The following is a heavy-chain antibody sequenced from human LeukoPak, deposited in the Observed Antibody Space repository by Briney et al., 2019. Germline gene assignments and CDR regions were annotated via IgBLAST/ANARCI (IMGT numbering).Heavy chain of an antibody. J-gene: IGHJ4*02. CDR3: ARDRRGSSWSPFDY. CDR1: GGSISSGGYY. Sequence: SQTLSLTCTVSGGSISSGGYYWSWIRQHPGKGLEWIGYIYYSGSTYYNPSLKSRVTISVDTSKNQFSLRLSAVTAADTAVYYCARDRRGSSWSPFDYWGQGTLVTVSS. V-gene: IGHV4-31*03. CDR2: IYYSGST. D-gene: IGHD6-13*01.